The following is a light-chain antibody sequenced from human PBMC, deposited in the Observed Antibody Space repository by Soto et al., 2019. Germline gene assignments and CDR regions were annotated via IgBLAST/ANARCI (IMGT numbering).Light chain of an antibody. Sequence: DIQMTQSPSTLSASVGDRVTITCRASQSISNWLAWYQQKPGKAPKLLIYDASSLHNGVPSRFSGSGSGTDFTLTISSLQPEDFATYYCQQYKTYGGIFGARTKVEIK. V-gene: IGKV1-5*01. J-gene: IGKJ4*01. CDR3: QQYKTYGGI. CDR2: DAS. CDR1: QSISNW.